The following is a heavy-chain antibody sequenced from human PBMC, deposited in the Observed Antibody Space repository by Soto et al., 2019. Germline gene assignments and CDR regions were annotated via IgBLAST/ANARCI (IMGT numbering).Heavy chain of an antibody. CDR3: ARSHSFDGSIYHYYFDF. J-gene: IGHJ4*02. CDR2: IYASGAT. V-gene: IGHV4-59*01. CDR1: GGSISTYY. D-gene: IGHD3-10*01. Sequence: XETLSLTCTVSGGSISTYYWSWIRQPPGGTLEWIGYIYASGATTYNPSLESRVTMSVDMPNNEFSLELTSLTAADTAVYYCARSHSFDGSIYHYYFDFWGQGTLVTVSS.